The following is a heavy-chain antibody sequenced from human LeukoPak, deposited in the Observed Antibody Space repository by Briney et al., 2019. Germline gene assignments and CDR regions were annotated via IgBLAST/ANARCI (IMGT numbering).Heavy chain of an antibody. D-gene: IGHD6-19*01. CDR1: GGSISSSGYY. CDR3: ARVGYSSGWSYYFDY. V-gene: IGHV4-39*01. J-gene: IGHJ4*02. Sequence: SETLSLTCTVSGGSISSSGYYWGWIRQPPGKGLEWIGSIYYSGSTYYNPSLKSRVTISVDTSKNQFSLKLSSVTAADTAVYYCARVGYSSGWSYYFDYWGQGTLVTVSS. CDR2: IYYSGST.